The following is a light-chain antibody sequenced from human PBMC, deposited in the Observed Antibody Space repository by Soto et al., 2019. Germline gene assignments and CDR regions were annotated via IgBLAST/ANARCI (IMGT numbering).Light chain of an antibody. CDR1: QSVSSY. CDR3: QQRSNWPWT. CDR2: DAS. V-gene: IGKV3-11*01. Sequence: EIVLTQSPATLSLSPGERATLSCRVSQSVSSYLAWYQQKPGQAPRLLIYDASNRATGIPARFSGSGSGTAFTLTISSLEPEDFAVYYCQQRSNWPWTFGQGTKVEIK. J-gene: IGKJ1*01.